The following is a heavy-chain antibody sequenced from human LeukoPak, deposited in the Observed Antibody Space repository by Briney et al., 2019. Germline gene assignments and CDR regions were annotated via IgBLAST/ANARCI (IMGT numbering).Heavy chain of an antibody. CDR2: IIPIFGTA. D-gene: IGHD1-7*01. J-gene: IGHJ3*02. CDR3: ARDQGRRVWYNWNYGEDAFDI. V-gene: IGHV1-69*06. CDR1: GGTFSSYA. Sequence: GASVKVSCKASGGTFSSYAISWVRQAPGQGLEWMGGIIPIFGTANYAQKFQGRVTITADKSTSTAYMELSSLRSEDTAVYYCARDQGRRVWYNWNYGEDAFDIWGQGTMVTVSS.